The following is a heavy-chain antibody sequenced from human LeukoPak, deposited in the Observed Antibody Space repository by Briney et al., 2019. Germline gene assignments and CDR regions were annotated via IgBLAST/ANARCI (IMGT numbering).Heavy chain of an antibody. CDR2: ISSGGSTI. J-gene: IGHJ4*02. Sequence: GGSLRLSCAASGFTFSDYYMSWIRQAPGKGLEWVSYISSGGSTIYYADSVKGRFTISRDNAKNSLYLQMNSLRAEDTAVYYCAKAGTYYYDSSGYYSGYYFDYWGQGTLVTVSS. CDR3: AKAGTYYYDSSGYYSGYYFDY. D-gene: IGHD3-22*01. CDR1: GFTFSDYY. V-gene: IGHV3-11*04.